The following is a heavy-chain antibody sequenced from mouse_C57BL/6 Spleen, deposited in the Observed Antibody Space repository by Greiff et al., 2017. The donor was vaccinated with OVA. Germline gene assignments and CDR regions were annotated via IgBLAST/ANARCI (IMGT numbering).Heavy chain of an antibody. D-gene: IGHD2-4*01. CDR2: IYPGDGDT. CDR1: GYAFSSSW. J-gene: IGHJ2*01. CDR3: ARGDYGDY. Sequence: QVQLQQSGPELVKPGASVKISCKASGYAFSSSWMNWVKQRPGTGLEWIGRIYPGDGDTNYNGKFKGKATLTADKSSSTAYMQLSSLTSEDAAVYFCARGDYGDYWGQGTTLTVSS. V-gene: IGHV1-82*01.